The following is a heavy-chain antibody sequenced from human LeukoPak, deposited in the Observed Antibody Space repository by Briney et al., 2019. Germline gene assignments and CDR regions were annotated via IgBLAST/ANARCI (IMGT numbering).Heavy chain of an antibody. Sequence: GGSLRLSCAASGFTFSSYAMHWVRQAPGKGLEWVAVISYDGSNKYYADSVKGRFTISRDNAKKSIYLEMNNLRVEDTAVYYCVRDDWGPAEGWGPGTLVTVSS. CDR3: VRDDWGPAEG. V-gene: IGHV3-30-3*01. D-gene: IGHD3-16*01. CDR1: GFTFSSYA. CDR2: ISYDGSNK. J-gene: IGHJ4*02.